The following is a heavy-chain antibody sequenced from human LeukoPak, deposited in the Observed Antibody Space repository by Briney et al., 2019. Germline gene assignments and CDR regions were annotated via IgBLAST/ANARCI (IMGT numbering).Heavy chain of an antibody. CDR1: GYTFTAYY. D-gene: IGHD3-10*01. V-gene: IGHV1-2*02. CDR2: VSPNNGGT. CDR3: ATLLWFEFDP. J-gene: IGHJ5*02. Sequence: ASVKVSCKASGYTFTAYYIHWVRQAPGQRLEWMGWVSPNNGGTNYAQKFQGRATMTRDTSISTAYMELSRLRSDDTAVYYCATLLWFEFDPWGQGTLVTVSS.